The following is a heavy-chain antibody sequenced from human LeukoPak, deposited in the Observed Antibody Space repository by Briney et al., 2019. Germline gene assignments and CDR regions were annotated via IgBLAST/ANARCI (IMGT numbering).Heavy chain of an antibody. J-gene: IGHJ6*03. CDR2: IYYSGST. CDR1: GGSISSYY. CDR3: ARLDYDFWSAEGYYYYMDV. Sequence: PSETLSLTCTVSGGSISSYYWSWIRQPPGKGLEWIGYIYYSGSTNYNPSLKSRVTISVDTSKNQFSLKLSSVTAADTAVYYCARLDYDFWSAEGYYYYMDVWGKGTTVTVSS. D-gene: IGHD3-3*01. V-gene: IGHV4-59*01.